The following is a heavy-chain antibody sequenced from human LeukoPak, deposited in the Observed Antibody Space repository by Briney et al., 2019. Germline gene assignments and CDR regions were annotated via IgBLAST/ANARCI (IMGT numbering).Heavy chain of an antibody. CDR3: VRHRSGSGTYSTDY. CDR2: ISSGSRTI. V-gene: IGHV3-48*04. CDR1: GFTFSIHG. Sequence: GGSLRLSCAASGFTFSIHGMHWVRQAPGKGLEWTSYISSGSRTITYADSVKGRFTISRDNAKNSLYLQMNSLRAEDTAVYYCVRHRSGSGTYSTDYWGQGTLVSVSS. D-gene: IGHD3-10*01. J-gene: IGHJ4*02.